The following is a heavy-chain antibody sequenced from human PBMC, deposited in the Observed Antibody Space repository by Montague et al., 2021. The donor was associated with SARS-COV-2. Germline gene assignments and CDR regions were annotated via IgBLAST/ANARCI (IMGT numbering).Heavy chain of an antibody. CDR1: GGSISSGGYY. D-gene: IGHD6-6*01. Sequence: TLSLTCTVSGGSISSGGYYWGWIRQHPGKGLEWIGNIYYSGSTYYNPSLKSRVTISVDTSKNQFSLKLSSVTAADTAVYYCARLRSSSNWYFDLWGRGTLVTVSS. V-gene: IGHV4-31*03. CDR2: IYYSGST. J-gene: IGHJ2*01. CDR3: ARLRSSSNWYFDL.